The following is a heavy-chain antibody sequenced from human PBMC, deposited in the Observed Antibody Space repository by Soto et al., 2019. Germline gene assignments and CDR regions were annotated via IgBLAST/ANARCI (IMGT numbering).Heavy chain of an antibody. CDR2: IIPIFGTA. J-gene: IGHJ4*02. Sequence: QVQLVQSGAAVKKPRSSVKVSCKASGGTFSSYAISWGRQAPGQGLEWMGGIIPIFGTANYAQKFQGRVTITADESTSTAYMELSSLRSEDTAVYYCARRATYGVVFDYWGQGTLVTVSS. D-gene: IGHD4-17*01. CDR3: ARRATYGVVFDY. CDR1: GGTFSSYA. V-gene: IGHV1-69*12.